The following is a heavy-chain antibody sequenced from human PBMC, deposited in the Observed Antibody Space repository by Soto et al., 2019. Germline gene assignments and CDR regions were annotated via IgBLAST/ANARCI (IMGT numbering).Heavy chain of an antibody. CDR2: ISYDGSNK. Sequence: GGSLRLSCAASGFTFSSYAMHWVRQAPGKGLEWVAVISYDGSNKYYADSVKGRFTISRDNSKNTLYLQMNSLRAEDTAVYYCARESSSLRFLEWLLPSRVDKYYYYGLGVWGPGTSVNVFS. V-gene: IGHV3-30-3*01. D-gene: IGHD3-3*01. CDR3: ARESSSLRFLEWLLPSRVDKYYYYGLGV. CDR1: GFTFSSYA. J-gene: IGHJ6*02.